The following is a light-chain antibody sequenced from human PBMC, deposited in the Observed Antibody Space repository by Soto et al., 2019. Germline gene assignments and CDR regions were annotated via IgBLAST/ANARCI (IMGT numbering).Light chain of an antibody. CDR1: STDVGGYNY. Sequence: QSVLTQPRSVSGSPRQAGTISCTGTSTDVGGYNYVSWYQQHPGKAPKLMIYDVGKRPTGVPDRFSGSKSDNTASLTISGREAEDEAGYYCGSYAGSYTRVFATGTKLTVI. V-gene: IGLV2-11*01. J-gene: IGLJ1*01. CDR3: GSYAGSYTRV. CDR2: DVG.